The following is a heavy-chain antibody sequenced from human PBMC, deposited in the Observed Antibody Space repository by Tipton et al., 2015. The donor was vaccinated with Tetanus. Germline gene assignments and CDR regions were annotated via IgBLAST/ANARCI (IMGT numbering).Heavy chain of an antibody. V-gene: IGHV4-61*08. CDR2: VSSSGRT. J-gene: IGHJ4*02. D-gene: IGHD3-3*01. CDR3: ARANYDNSKKGPFDS. Sequence: QLVQSGPEVKPSETLSLTCSVTGGSLRGGDYHWSWIRQAPGKGLEWLAYVSSSGRTNSNYDLKSRITTSHDTSKNQFFLRLTSVTSADTAVYYCARANYDNSKKGPFDSWGQGTLVIVSS. CDR1: GGSLRGGDYH.